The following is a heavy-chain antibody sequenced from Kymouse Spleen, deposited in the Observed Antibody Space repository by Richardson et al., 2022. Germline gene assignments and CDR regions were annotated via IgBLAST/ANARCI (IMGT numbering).Heavy chain of an antibody. CDR2: ISYDGSNK. V-gene: IGHV3-30*18. J-gene: IGHJ4*02. CDR3: AKDGSGSPCLPLTT. D-gene: IGHD3-10*01. CDR1: GFTFSSYG. Sequence: QVQLVESGGGVVQPGRSLRLSCAASGFTFSSYGMHWVRQAPGKGLEWVAVISYDGSNKYYADSVKGRFTISRDNSKNTLYLQMNSLRAEDTAVYYCAKDGSGSPCLPLTTGAREPWSPSPQ.